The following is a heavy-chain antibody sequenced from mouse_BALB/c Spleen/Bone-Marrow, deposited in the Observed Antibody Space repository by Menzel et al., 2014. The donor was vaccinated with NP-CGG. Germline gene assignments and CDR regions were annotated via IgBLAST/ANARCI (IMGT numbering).Heavy chain of an antibody. CDR2: IYPGNSDT. D-gene: IGHD1-1*01. CDR1: GYSFTNYW. J-gene: IGHJ1*01. Sequence: EVQLQQSGTVLARPGASVKMSCKASGYSFTNYWLHWVKQRPGQGLEWISAIYPGNSDTSYNQKFKGKAKLTAVTSASTAYMELSSLTNEDSAVYYCTRFGSSYDWYFDVWGAGTTVTVSS. CDR3: TRFGSSYDWYFDV. V-gene: IGHV1-5*01.